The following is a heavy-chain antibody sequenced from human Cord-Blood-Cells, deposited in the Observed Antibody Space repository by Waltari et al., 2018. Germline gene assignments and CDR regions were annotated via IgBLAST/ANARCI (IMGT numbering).Heavy chain of an antibody. V-gene: IGHV4-34*01. CDR1: GXSFSGYY. Sequence: QVQLQQWGAGLLKPSEXXXXXXXXXGXSFSGYYWXWIRQPPGKGLEWVGEINHSGSTNYNPSLKSRVTISVDTSKNQFSLKLSSVTAADTAVYYCARSPGSWYYFDYWGQGTLVTVSS. J-gene: IGHJ4*02. D-gene: IGHD6-13*01. CDR2: INHSGST. CDR3: ARSPGSWYYFDY.